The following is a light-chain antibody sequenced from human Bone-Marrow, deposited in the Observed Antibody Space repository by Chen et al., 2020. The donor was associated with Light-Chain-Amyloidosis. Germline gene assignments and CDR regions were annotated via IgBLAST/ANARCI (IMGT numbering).Light chain of an antibody. Sequence: QSALPQPASVSGSPGQSLTISCTGTSSDVGGYNYVSWYQQHPSKAPKLMIYDVSNRPSGVSNRFSGSKSGNTASLTISGLQAEDEADYYCSSYTSSSTWVFGGGTKLTVL. J-gene: IGLJ3*02. CDR2: DVS. V-gene: IGLV2-14*01. CDR3: SSYTSSSTWV. CDR1: SSDVGGYNY.